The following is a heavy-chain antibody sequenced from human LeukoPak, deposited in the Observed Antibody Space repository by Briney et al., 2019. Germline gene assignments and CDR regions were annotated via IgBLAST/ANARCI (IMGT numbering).Heavy chain of an antibody. CDR1: GDSISIYY. J-gene: IGHJ4*02. V-gene: IGHV4-59*01. CDR2: IYYTGST. Sequence: SETLSLTCTVSGDSISIYYWSWIRQPPGKGLEWIGYIYYTGSTNYNPSLKSRLTMSIDTSKNQFSLNLISLTAADTAVYCCARGRGDSRGTSFDSWGQGTLVTVSS. D-gene: IGHD3-22*01. CDR3: ARGRGDSRGTSFDS.